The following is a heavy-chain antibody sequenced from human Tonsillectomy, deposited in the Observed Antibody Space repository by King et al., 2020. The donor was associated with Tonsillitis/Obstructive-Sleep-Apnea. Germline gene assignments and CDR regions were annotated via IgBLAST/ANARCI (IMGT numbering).Heavy chain of an antibody. V-gene: IGHV3-74*01. D-gene: IGHD2-8*01. CDR3: AREGPFCTNGVCYSLRGFYMDV. J-gene: IGHJ6*03. CDR1: GFTFSSYW. CDR2: INSDGSST. Sequence: VQLVESGGGSVQPGGSLRLSCAASGFTFSSYWMHWVRQAPGKGLVWVSRINSDGSSTSYADSVKGRFTISRDNAKNTLYLQMNRLRAEDTAVYYCAREGPFCTNGVCYSLRGFYMDVWGKGTTVTVSS.